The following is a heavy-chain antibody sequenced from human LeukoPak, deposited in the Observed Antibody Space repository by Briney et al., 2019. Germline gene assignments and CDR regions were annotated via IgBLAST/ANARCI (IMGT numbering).Heavy chain of an antibody. J-gene: IGHJ6*03. CDR2: ISAYNGNT. Sequence: ASVKVSCKASGFTFTNYGISWVRQAPGQGLEWMGWISAYNGNTNYAQKLQGRVTMTTDTSTSTAYMELRSLRSDDTAVYYCARVVDYPSYMDVWGKGTTVTVSS. CDR3: ARVVDYPSYMDV. V-gene: IGHV1-18*01. D-gene: IGHD2-2*01. CDR1: GFTFTNYG.